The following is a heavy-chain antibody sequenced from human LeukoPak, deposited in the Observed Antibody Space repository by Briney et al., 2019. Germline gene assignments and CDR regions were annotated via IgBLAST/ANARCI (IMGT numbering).Heavy chain of an antibody. J-gene: IGHJ4*02. CDR2: INSDGSRT. V-gene: IGHV3-74*01. D-gene: IGHD4-11*01. Sequence: HPGGSLRLSCAASGFTFSSYWMHWVRQAPGKGLMWVSRINSDGSRTTHADSVRGRFTISRDNAKSTLYLQMNSLRAEDTAVYYCARVRDDYTYFDCWGQGTLVTVSS. CDR3: ARVRDDYTYFDC. CDR1: GFTFSSYW.